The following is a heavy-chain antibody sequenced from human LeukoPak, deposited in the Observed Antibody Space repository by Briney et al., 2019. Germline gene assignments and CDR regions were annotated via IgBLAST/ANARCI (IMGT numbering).Heavy chain of an antibody. J-gene: IGHJ1*01. Sequence: SETLSLTCTVSGGSISSSSYYWGWIRQPPGKGLEWIGSIYYSGSTYYNPSLKSRVTISVDTSKNQFSLKLSSVTAADTAVYYCARRNRIAAAGGKYFQHWGQGTLVTVSS. CDR2: IYYSGST. V-gene: IGHV4-39*07. CDR1: GGSISSSSYY. D-gene: IGHD6-13*01. CDR3: ARRNRIAAAGGKYFQH.